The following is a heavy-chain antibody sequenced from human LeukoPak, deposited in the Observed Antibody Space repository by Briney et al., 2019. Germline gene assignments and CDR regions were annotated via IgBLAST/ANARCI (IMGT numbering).Heavy chain of an antibody. D-gene: IGHD3-10*01. V-gene: IGHV4-34*01. J-gene: IGHJ6*04. CDR2: INHSGST. CDR1: GASFSGYY. Sequence: SETLSLTCAVYGASFSGYYWSWIRQPPGKGLEWIGEINHSGSTNYNPSLKSRVTISVDTSKNQFSLKLSSVTAADTAVYYCARGYYGSGKPRNYYYYYGMDVWGKGTTVTVSS. CDR3: ARGYYGSGKPRNYYYYYGMDV.